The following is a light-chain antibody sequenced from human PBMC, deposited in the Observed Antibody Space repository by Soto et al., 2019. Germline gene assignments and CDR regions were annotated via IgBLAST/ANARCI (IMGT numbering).Light chain of an antibody. CDR3: QHSYRTRFT. Sequence: DIQMTQSPSSLSASAGDRVTIICRARQTINSYLNWYQHKPGKAPKLLIYAASRLQSGVPSRFSGSGSWTDFTLTISNLHPEDVATYYCQHSYRTRFTFGPGTKVDLK. CDR1: QTINSY. V-gene: IGKV1-39*01. CDR2: AAS. J-gene: IGKJ3*01.